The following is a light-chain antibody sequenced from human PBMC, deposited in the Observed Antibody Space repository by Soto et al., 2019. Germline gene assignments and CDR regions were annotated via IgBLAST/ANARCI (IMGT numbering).Light chain of an antibody. Sequence: DVPITQSATPLSASVGDSVTITCRASQNINNYINWYQHKVGRAPKLLIYGASNLKSGVPSRFSGSGSGTVFILTIRSLQPEDFATYYCQQSIITPHTFGPGTKVDI. J-gene: IGKJ3*01. CDR1: QNINNY. V-gene: IGKV1-39*01. CDR3: QQSIITPHT. CDR2: GAS.